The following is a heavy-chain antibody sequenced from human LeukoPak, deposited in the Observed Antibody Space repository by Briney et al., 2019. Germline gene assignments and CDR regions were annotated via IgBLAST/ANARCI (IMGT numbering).Heavy chain of an antibody. J-gene: IGHJ4*02. CDR1: GGSISSYY. CDR2: IYYSGST. V-gene: IGHV4-59*01. D-gene: IGHD6-19*01. CDR3: ARAGYSSYYFDY. Sequence: SETLFLTCTVSGGSISSYYWSWIRQPPGKGLEWIGYIYYSGSTNYNPSLKSRVTISVDTSKNQFSLKLSSVTAADTAVYYCARAGYSSYYFDYWGQGTLVTVSS.